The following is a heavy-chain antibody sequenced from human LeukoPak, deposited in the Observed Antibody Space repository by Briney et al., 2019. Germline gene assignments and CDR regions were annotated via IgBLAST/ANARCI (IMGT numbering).Heavy chain of an antibody. CDR3: ARERTLTSCYDY. V-gene: IGHV1-2*02. D-gene: IGHD2-15*01. CDR1: GYTFTGYY. Sequence: ASVKVSCKASGYTFTGYYMHWVRQAPGQGREWMGWINPNSGGTNYAQKFQGRVTMNRETSISTAYMELSRLRSDDTAVYYCARERTLTSCYDYWGQGTLVTVSS. J-gene: IGHJ4*02. CDR2: INPNSGGT.